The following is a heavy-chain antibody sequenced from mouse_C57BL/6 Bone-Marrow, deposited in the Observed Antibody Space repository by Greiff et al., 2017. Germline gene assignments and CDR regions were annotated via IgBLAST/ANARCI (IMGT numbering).Heavy chain of an antibody. J-gene: IGHJ2*01. D-gene: IGHD4-1*01. CDR2: IDPSDSET. CDR1: GYTFTSYW. Sequence: QVHVKQPGAELVRPGSSVKLSCKASGYTFTSYWMHWVKQRPIQGLEWIGNIDPSDSETHYNQKFKDKATLTVAKSSSTAYMPLSSLTSEDSAVYYCARSAPNWDFDYWGQGTTLTVSS. CDR3: ARSAPNWDFDY. V-gene: IGHV1-52*01.